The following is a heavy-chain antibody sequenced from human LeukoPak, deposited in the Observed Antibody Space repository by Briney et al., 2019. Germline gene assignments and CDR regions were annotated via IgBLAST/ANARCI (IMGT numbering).Heavy chain of an antibody. CDR1: GGSISSSSYY. J-gene: IGHJ5*02. CDR2: IYYSGST. CDR3: ARDAPSSGYTEFDP. V-gene: IGHV4-39*07. Sequence: SETLSLTCTVSGGSISSSSYYWGWIRQPPGKGLEWIGSIYYSGSTYYNPSLKSRVTISVDTSKNQFSLKLSSVTAADTAVYYCARDAPSSGYTEFDPWGQGTLVTVSS. D-gene: IGHD3-22*01.